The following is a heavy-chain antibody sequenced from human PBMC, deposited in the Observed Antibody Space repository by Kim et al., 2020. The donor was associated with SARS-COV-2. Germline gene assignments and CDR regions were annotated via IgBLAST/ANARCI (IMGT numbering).Heavy chain of an antibody. D-gene: IGHD5-12*01. Sequence: GGSLRLSCAASAFTFSSSAMTWVRQAPGQGLEWVSTISETGTNTYYADSVKGRFTISRDNSRNTLYLQMNILRAEDTAVYFCAKGNIEVGTILDYWGQGTLVTVSS. CDR3: AKGNIEVGTILDY. CDR2: ISETGTNT. CDR1: AFTFSSSA. V-gene: IGHV3-23*01. J-gene: IGHJ4*02.